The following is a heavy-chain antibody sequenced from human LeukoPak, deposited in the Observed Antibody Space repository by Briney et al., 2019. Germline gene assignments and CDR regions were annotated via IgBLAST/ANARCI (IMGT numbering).Heavy chain of an antibody. J-gene: IGHJ5*02. CDR2: IYTSGST. CDR1: GGSISSGSYY. D-gene: IGHD5-12*01. V-gene: IGHV4-61*02. CDR3: ATPIGATDWFDP. Sequence: SETLSLTCTVSGGSISSGSYYWSWIRQPAGKGLEWIGRIYTSGSTNYNPSLKSRVTISVDTSKNQFSLKLTSVTAADTAVYYCATPIGATDWFDPWGQGTLVTVSS.